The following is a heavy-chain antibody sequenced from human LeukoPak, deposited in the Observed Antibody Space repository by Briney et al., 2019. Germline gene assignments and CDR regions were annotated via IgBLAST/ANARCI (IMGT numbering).Heavy chain of an antibody. Sequence: GGSLRLSCAASGFTFSSYGMHWVRQAPGKGLEWVAVISYDGSNKYYADSVKGRFTISRDNSKNTLYLQMNSLRAEDTAVYYCARESVSTIFGGENFDYWGQGTLVTVSS. D-gene: IGHD3-3*01. V-gene: IGHV3-30*03. J-gene: IGHJ4*02. CDR1: GFTFSSYG. CDR2: ISYDGSNK. CDR3: ARESVSTIFGGENFDY.